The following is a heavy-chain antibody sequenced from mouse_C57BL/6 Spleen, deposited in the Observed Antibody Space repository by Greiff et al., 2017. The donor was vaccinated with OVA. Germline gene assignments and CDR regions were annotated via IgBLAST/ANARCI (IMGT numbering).Heavy chain of an antibody. Sequence: VHLVESGAELVKPGASVKMSCKASGYTFTTYPIEWMKQNHGKSLEWIGNFHPYNDDTKYTEKFTGKATLTVEKSSSTVSLELSRLPSADSPVFYCARGGYYARDGWGQGTTGTVAS. V-gene: IGHV1-47*01. J-gene: IGHJ4*01. CDR1: GYTFTTYP. CDR3: ARGGYYARDG. CDR2: FHPYNDDT.